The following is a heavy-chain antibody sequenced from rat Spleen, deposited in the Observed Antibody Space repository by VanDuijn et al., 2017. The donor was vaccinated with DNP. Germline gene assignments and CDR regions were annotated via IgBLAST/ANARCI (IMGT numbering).Heavy chain of an antibody. Sequence: QVQLQQSGAELAKPGSSVEISCKVSGYTFTNYYIGWIKQTTGQGLDFIGYIHTRSGGTNYNANFRGQATLAVDKSSSTAFMQLSSLTPDDSAVYYCARGGDGVWLAYWGQGTLVTVSS. J-gene: IGHJ3*01. CDR1: GYTFTNYY. CDR3: ARGGDGVWLAY. CDR2: IHTRSGGT. D-gene: IGHD1-1*01. V-gene: IGHV1-43*01.